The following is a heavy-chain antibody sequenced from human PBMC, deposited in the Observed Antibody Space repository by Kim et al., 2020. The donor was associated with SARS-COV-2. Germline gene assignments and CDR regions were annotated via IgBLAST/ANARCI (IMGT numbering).Heavy chain of an antibody. J-gene: IGHJ4*02. D-gene: IGHD3-10*01. Sequence: GGSLRLSCGASGFIYTDYWMSWVRQAPGKGLEWVANINQDGSDKNYVDSVKGRFTISRDNAKNSLYPQMDSLRAEDTAVYYCARDREYYYGSGSTQIAYYSDYWGQGTLVTVSS. CDR2: INQDGSDK. V-gene: IGHV3-7*03. CDR1: GFIYTDYW. CDR3: ARDREYYYGSGSTQIAYYSDY.